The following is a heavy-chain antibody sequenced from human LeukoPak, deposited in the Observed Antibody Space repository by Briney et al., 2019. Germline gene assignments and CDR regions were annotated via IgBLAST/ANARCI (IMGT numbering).Heavy chain of an antibody. Sequence: PGGSLRLSCAASGFTFSDYYMNWIRQAPGKGLEWVSYISDSGNTIHSADSVKGRFTISRDNAKNSLYLQMNSLRAEDTAVYYCARARDIWNYEAFDIWGQGTMVTVSS. D-gene: IGHD1-7*01. CDR3: ARARDIWNYEAFDI. CDR1: GFTFSDYY. J-gene: IGHJ3*02. CDR2: ISDSGNTI. V-gene: IGHV3-11*01.